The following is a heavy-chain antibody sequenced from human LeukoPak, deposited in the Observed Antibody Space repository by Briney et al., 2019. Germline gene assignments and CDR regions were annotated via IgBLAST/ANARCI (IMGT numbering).Heavy chain of an antibody. J-gene: IGHJ4*02. CDR2: SRSKTYGGTT. V-gene: IGHV3-49*04. D-gene: IGHD1-20*01. Sequence: GGSLRLSCTASGYTFGDYTMSWVRQAPGKGLEWVGCSRSKTYGGTTEYAASVKGRFTISRDDSKSIAYLQMNSLRAEDTAVYYCARERITGTTFFDYWGQGTLVTVSS. CDR1: GYTFGDYT. CDR3: ARERITGTTFFDY.